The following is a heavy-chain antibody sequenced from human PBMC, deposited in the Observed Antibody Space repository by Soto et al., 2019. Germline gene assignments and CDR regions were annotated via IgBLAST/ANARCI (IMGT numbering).Heavy chain of an antibody. D-gene: IGHD6-13*01. CDR2: IDWDDDK. CDR3: ARTTSGYSSSWSDYYYYGMDV. Sequence: SVPTLVNPTQTLTLTCTFSGFSLSTSGMCVSWIRQPPGKALEWLALIDWDDDKYYSTSLKTRLTISKDTSKNQVVLTMTNMDPVDTATYYCARTTSGYSSSWSDYYYYGMDVWGQGTTVTVSS. V-gene: IGHV2-70*01. CDR1: GFSLSTSGMC. J-gene: IGHJ6*02.